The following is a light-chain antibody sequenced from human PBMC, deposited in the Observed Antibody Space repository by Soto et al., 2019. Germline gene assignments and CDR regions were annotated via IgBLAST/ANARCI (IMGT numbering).Light chain of an antibody. J-gene: IGKJ5*01. CDR2: KAS. CDR3: QQYENLPT. CDR1: EDISNY. V-gene: IGKV1-33*01. Sequence: DIQMTQSPSSLSASVGDRVTITCQASEDISNYLNWYKQKPGKAPKLMIYKASSLESGVPSRFRGSGSGTDFTFTISRLQPEDIATYYCQQYENLPTFGQGTRLEI.